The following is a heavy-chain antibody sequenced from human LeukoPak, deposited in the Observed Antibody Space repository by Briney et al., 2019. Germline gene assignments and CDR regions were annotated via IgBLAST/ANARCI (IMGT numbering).Heavy chain of an antibody. Sequence: GGSLRLSCAASGFIFSDYYMTWIRQAPGKGLEWVSHISSSGSNTHHADSVKGRFTISRDNAKNSLYLQMNSLRAEDTAVYYCVREGYSTGQFDYWGQGTLVTVSS. CDR1: GFIFSDYY. J-gene: IGHJ4*02. D-gene: IGHD2-8*02. V-gene: IGHV3-11*04. CDR2: ISSSGSNT. CDR3: VREGYSTGQFDY.